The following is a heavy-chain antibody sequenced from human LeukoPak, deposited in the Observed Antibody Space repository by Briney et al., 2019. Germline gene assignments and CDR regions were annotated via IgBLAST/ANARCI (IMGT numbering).Heavy chain of an antibody. V-gene: IGHV4-39*01. CDR3: ARPATVDY. Sequence: SETLSLTCTVSGGSISMSGYYWGWIRQPPGKGLEWIGSISYSGSTYYNPSLKSRVTVSRDTSKNQFSLKLSSVTAADTAAYYCARPATVDYWGQGILVTVSS. CDR2: ISYSGST. J-gene: IGHJ4*02. CDR1: GGSISMSGYY.